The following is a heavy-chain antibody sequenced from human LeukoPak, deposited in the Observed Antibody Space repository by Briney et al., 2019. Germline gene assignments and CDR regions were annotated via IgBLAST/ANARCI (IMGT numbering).Heavy chain of an antibody. CDR1: GFTFSIYN. V-gene: IGHV3-21*01. CDR2: INSSSSYI. D-gene: IGHD4-17*01. J-gene: IGHJ4*02. CDR3: ARLTTTVTTPFDY. Sequence: GGSLRLSCAASGFTFSIYNMNWVRQAPGQGLEWVSSINSSSSYIYYADSVKGRFTIYRDNAKNSLYLQMNSLRAEDTAVYYCARLTTTVTTPFDYRGQGTLVTVSS.